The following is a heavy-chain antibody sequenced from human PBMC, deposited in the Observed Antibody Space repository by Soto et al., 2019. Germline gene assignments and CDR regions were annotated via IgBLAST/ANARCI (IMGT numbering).Heavy chain of an antibody. V-gene: IGHV1-2*02. CDR2: INPNSGGT. D-gene: IGHD6-19*01. J-gene: IGHJ6*02. CDR3: ARGLGSGWYSGFDYYYYGMDV. Sequence: ASVKVSCKASGYTFTGYYMHCVRQAPGQGLEWMGWINPNSGGTNYAQKFQGRVTMTRDTSISTAYMELSRLRSDDTAVYYCARGLGSGWYSGFDYYYYGMDVWGQGTTVTVSS. CDR1: GYTFTGYY.